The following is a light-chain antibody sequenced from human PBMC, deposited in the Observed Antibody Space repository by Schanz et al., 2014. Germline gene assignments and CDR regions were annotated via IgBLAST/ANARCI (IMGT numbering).Light chain of an antibody. CDR3: SSYTSSSTLAV. CDR1: SSDVSGYNY. Sequence: QSALTQPASVSGSPGQSISISCTGTSSDVSGYNYVSWYQQRPGKAPKLMIYDVSNRPSGVSNRFSGSKSGNTASLTISGLQAEDEADYYCSSYTSSSTLAVFGTGTKLTVL. J-gene: IGLJ1*01. CDR2: DVS. V-gene: IGLV2-14*01.